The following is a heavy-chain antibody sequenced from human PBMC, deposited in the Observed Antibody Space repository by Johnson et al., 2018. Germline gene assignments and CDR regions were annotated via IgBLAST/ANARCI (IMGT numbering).Heavy chain of an antibody. D-gene: IGHD3-22*01. J-gene: IGHJ3*02. V-gene: IGHV3-23*04. CDR2: ISGSGGST. CDR3: TSHRYYYDDINYYPLAFDI. Sequence: VQLVESGGGLVQPGGSLRLSCAASGFTFSSYAMSWVRQAPGKGLEWVSAISGSGGSTYYADSVKGRFTIPRDDSKNTASLQMNSLKTEDTAVYYCTSHRYYYDDINYYPLAFDIWGQGTMVTVSS. CDR1: GFTFSSYA.